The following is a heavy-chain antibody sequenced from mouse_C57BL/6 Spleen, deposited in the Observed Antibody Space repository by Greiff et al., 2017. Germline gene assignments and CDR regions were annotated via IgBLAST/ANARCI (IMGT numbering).Heavy chain of an antibody. CDR2: INPNYGTT. V-gene: IGHV1-39*01. CDR1: GYSFTDYN. CDR3: ACSRGYYGYDYAMDY. J-gene: IGHJ4*01. Sequence: EVKLLQSGPELVKPGASVKLSCKASGYSFTDYNMHWVNQGNGKSLEWIGLINPNYGTTSYNQKFKGKATLTVDQSYSTAYMQLNSLTSEDSAVYYCACSRGYYGYDYAMDYWGQGTSVTVSS. D-gene: IGHD2-2*01.